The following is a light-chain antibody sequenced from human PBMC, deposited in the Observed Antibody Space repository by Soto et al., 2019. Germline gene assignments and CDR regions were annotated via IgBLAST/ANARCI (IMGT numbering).Light chain of an antibody. J-gene: IGKJ1*01. Sequence: DIRTTQSPSTLSATAGDRVTITCRASQSISSWLAWYQHKPGKAPKLLIYDASNLDSGVPSRFSGSGSGTEFSLTISNLQPDDCATYYCQQYENYWTFGQGTKVDIK. V-gene: IGKV1-5*01. CDR1: QSISSW. CDR2: DAS. CDR3: QQYENYWT.